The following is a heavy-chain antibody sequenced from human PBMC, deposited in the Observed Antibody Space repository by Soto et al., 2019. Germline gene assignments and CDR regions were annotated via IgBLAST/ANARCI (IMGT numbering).Heavy chain of an antibody. Sequence: PSETLSLTCTVSGGSVSSHTHYWSWIRQPPGKGVEWIGYIYYSGSTNYNPSLKSRVTISVDTSKNQFSLKLTSVTAADTAVYYCARDRXVRGVLSPRDYYYGMDVWGQGTTVTVSS. CDR1: GGSVSSHTHY. J-gene: IGHJ6*02. V-gene: IGHV4-61*01. CDR2: IYYSGST. D-gene: IGHD3-10*01. CDR3: ARDRXVRGVLSPRDYYYGMDV.